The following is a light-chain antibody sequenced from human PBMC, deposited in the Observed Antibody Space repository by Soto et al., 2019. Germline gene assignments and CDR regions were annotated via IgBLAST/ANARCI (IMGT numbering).Light chain of an antibody. J-gene: IGKJ1*01. CDR1: QSISSW. V-gene: IGKV1-5*01. CDR2: DAS. CDR3: QPYDSYPWT. Sequence: IQKAQSPCPLSACEGERVTVTCGASQSISSWLAWYRQKPGKAPNLLIYDASSSESGVPSRFSVSGAGTEFTLTISSLQPDDFATYYCQPYDSYPWTFGQGTKVDIK.